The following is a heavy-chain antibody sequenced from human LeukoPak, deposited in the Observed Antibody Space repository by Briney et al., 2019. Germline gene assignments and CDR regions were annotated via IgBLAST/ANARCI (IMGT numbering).Heavy chain of an antibody. CDR3: ARGNGYTYGSYYFDY. D-gene: IGHD5-18*01. V-gene: IGHV6-1*01. Sequence: SQTLSLTFAISGDSLFINSAAWNWIRQSPSRGLEWLGSIYYRSKWYNGYAEYVKSRITVNPDTSKNQFSLQLNTVAPEDTAVYFCARGNGYTYGSYYFDYWGQGTLVTVS. CDR2: IYYRSKWYN. CDR1: GDSLFINSAA. J-gene: IGHJ4*02.